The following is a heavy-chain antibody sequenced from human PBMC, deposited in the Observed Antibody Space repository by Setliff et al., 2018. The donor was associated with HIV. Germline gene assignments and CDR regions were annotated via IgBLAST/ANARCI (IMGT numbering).Heavy chain of an antibody. CDR2: IFYSGST. V-gene: IGHV4-39*07. CDR1: GGSISSSSYY. Sequence: SETLSLTCTVSGGSISSSSYYWGWIRQPPGKGLEWIGNIFYSGSTYYSPSLQSRVTISVDTSKNQFSLKLSSVTAADTAVYYCARGGRSLAAQTWFDPWGQGTLVTVSS. D-gene: IGHD6-6*01. CDR3: ARGGRSLAAQTWFDP. J-gene: IGHJ5*02.